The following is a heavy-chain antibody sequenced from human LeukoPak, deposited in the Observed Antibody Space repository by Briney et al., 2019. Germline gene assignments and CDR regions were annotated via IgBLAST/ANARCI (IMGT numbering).Heavy chain of an antibody. Sequence: SETLSLTCTVSGGSISSGDYYWSWIRQPPGKGLEWIGYIYYSGSTYYNPSLKSRVTISVDTSKNQFSLKLSSVTAADTAVYYCARAPYYYDSSGYYYPPYHFDYWGQGTLVTVSS. J-gene: IGHJ4*02. V-gene: IGHV4-30-4*08. D-gene: IGHD3-22*01. CDR1: GGSISSGDYY. CDR2: IYYSGST. CDR3: ARAPYYYDSSGYYYPPYHFDY.